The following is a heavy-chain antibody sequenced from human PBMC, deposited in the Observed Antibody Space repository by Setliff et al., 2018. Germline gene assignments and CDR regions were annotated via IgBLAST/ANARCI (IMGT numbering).Heavy chain of an antibody. Sequence: ASVKVSCKASGYTFTTYYIHWVRQAPGQGLEWMGIINSGAGSTSYAQKFQGRITLTRDTSTSTVYTQLNSLRSEDTAVYYCARGGSPDCTTNSCRYGDYFNWGQGTLVTVSS. D-gene: IGHD4-17*01. CDR2: INSGAGST. J-gene: IGHJ4*02. V-gene: IGHV1-46*01. CDR1: GYTFTTYY. CDR3: ARGGSPDCTTNSCRYGDYFN.